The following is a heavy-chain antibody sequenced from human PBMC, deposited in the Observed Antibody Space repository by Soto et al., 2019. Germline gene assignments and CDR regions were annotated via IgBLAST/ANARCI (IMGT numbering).Heavy chain of an antibody. Sequence: QVQLVESGGGLVRPGGSLRLSCAASGFTFRDYDMSWIRQAPGKGLEWVSCISSSGTVTYYADSVKGRFIISRDNAKNSLDVEMNSLRVEDTAGYYCARKGPRAARPNHWGQGTLVTVSS. CDR3: ARKGPRAARPNH. D-gene: IGHD6-6*01. CDR1: GFTFRDYD. CDR2: ISSSGTVT. V-gene: IGHV3-11*01. J-gene: IGHJ5*02.